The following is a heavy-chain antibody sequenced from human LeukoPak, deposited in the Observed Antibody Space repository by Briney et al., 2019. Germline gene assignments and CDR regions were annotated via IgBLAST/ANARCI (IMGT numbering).Heavy chain of an antibody. CDR3: AKTSRGNSAYDSPVDY. Sequence: GGSLRLSCAVSGFTFSTYAMSWVRQAPGKGLEWISAVRGSGSDTYYADSVKGRFTISRDNSKNTLYLQMNSLRAGDTAIYYCAKTSRGNSAYDSPVDYWGQGTLVTVSS. CDR1: GFTFSTYA. J-gene: IGHJ4*02. CDR2: VRGSGSDT. D-gene: IGHD5-12*01. V-gene: IGHV3-23*01.